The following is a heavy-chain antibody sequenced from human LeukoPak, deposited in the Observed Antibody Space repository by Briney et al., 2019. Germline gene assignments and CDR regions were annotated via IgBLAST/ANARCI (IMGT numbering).Heavy chain of an antibody. Sequence: SETLSLTCTVSGGSISSSSYYWGWIRQPPGKGLEWIGSIYYSGSTNYNPSLKSRVTISVDTSKNQFSLKLSSVTAADTAVYYCARREYPIFDYWGQGTLVTVSS. D-gene: IGHD2-2*01. CDR2: IYYSGST. J-gene: IGHJ4*02. CDR3: ARREYPIFDY. CDR1: GGSISSSSYY. V-gene: IGHV4-39*07.